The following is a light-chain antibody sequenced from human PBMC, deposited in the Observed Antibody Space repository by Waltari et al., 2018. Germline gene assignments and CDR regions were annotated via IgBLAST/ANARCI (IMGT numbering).Light chain of an antibody. J-gene: IGKJ2*01. CDR3: QQYGSSQYS. CDR2: CVT. CDR1: QNINNIY. V-gene: IGKV3-20*01. Sequence: EIVLTQSPGTLSLSLGERATPSCTASQNINNIYLPWYQQKPGQAPRLLIYCVTSRATGIPDRFSGSGSGTDFTLTISRLEPEDFAVYYCQQYGSSQYSFGQGTKLEIK.